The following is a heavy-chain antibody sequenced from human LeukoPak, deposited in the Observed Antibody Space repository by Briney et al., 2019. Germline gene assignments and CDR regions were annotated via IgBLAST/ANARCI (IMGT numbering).Heavy chain of an antibody. V-gene: IGHV4-39*07. J-gene: IGHJ3*02. CDR3: ARVGATGPAALDI. CDR2: IYYSGST. D-gene: IGHD1-26*01. Sequence: SETLSLTCTVSGGSISSSSYYWGWIRQPPGKGLEWIGSIYYSGSTYYNPSLKSRVTISVDTSKNQFSLKLSSVTAADTAVYYCARVGATGPAALDIWGQGTMVTVSS. CDR1: GGSISSSSYY.